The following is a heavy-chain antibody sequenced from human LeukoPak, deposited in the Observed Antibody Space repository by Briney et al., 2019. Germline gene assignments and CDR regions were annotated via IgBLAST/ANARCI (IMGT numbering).Heavy chain of an antibody. CDR3: ARGDRSGWLKA. D-gene: IGHD6-19*01. V-gene: IGHV4-34*01. Sequence: PSETLSLTRAVYGGSFSGDYRSWIRQPPGKGLEWIGEINDRGNTNYNPSLKSRGTISVDTSKNQFSLKMRSVTVADTAVYYCARGDRSGWLKAWGRGTLVTVSS. CDR1: GGSFSGDY. CDR2: INDRGNT. J-gene: IGHJ5*02.